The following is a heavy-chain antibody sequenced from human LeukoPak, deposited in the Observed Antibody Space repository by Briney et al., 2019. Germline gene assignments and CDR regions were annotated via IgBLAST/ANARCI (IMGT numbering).Heavy chain of an antibody. CDR3: ASTYCSSTSCYGDDAFDI. J-gene: IGHJ3*02. CDR2: IIPIFGTA. V-gene: IGHV1-69*13. Sequence: ASVKVSCKASGGTFSSYAISWVRQAPGQGLEWMGGIIPIFGTANYAQKFQGRVTITADESTSTAYMELSSLRSEDTAVYYCASTYCSSTSCYGDDAFDIWGQGTTVTVSS. D-gene: IGHD2-2*01. CDR1: GGTFSSYA.